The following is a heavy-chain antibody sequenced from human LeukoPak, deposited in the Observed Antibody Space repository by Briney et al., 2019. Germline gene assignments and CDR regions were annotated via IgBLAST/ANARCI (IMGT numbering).Heavy chain of an antibody. CDR2: IRYDGSNK. Sequence: GGSLRLSCAASGFTFSSYGMHWVRQAPGKGLEWVAFIRYDGSNKYYADSVEGRFTISRDNSKNTLYLQMNSLRAEDTAVYYCAKAGYGETYYYYYYMDVWGKGTTVTISS. D-gene: IGHD4-17*01. CDR3: AKAGYGETYYYYYYMDV. V-gene: IGHV3-30*02. CDR1: GFTFSSYG. J-gene: IGHJ6*03.